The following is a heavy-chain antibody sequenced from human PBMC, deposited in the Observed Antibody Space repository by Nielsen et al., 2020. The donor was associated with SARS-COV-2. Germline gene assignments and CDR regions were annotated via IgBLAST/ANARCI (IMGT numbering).Heavy chain of an antibody. V-gene: IGHV3-7*01. CDR1: GFTFSSYW. D-gene: IGHD6-6*01. CDR2: IKQDGSEK. CDR3: ANNGGYSSSSSLDY. J-gene: IGHJ4*02. Sequence: GGSLRLSCAASGFTFSSYWMSWVRQAPGKGLEWVANIKQDGSEKYYVDSVKGRFTISRDNAKNSLYLQMNSLRAEDTAVYYCANNGGYSSSSSLDYWGQGTLVTVSS.